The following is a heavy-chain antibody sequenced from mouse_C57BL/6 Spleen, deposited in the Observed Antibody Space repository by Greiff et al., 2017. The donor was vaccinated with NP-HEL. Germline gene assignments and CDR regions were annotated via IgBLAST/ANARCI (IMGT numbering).Heavy chain of an antibody. V-gene: IGHV5-6*01. CDR1: GFTFSSYG. D-gene: IGHD2-5*01. Sequence: VQLKESGGDLVKPGGSLKLSCAASGFTFSSYGMSWVRQTPDKRLEWVATISSGGSYTYYPDSVKGRFTISRDNAKNTLYLQMSSLKSEDTAMYYCARQDSNYEDYWGQGTTLTVSS. CDR2: ISSGGSYT. CDR3: ARQDSNYEDY. J-gene: IGHJ2*01.